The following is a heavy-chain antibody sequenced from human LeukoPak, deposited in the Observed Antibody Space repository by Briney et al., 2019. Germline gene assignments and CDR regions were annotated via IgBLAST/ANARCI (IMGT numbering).Heavy chain of an antibody. CDR2: IYSSGST. D-gene: IGHD2-2*01. J-gene: IGHJ4*02. Sequence: SETLSLTCNVSGGSIRGYYWSWIRQPPGKGLEWIGYIYSSGSTNYNPSLKSRATMSVDTSKNQFSLKVSSVTAADTAVYYCARQQLGIVVIDYWGQGTLVTVSS. CDR1: GGSIRGYY. V-gene: IGHV4-59*01. CDR3: ARQQLGIVVIDY.